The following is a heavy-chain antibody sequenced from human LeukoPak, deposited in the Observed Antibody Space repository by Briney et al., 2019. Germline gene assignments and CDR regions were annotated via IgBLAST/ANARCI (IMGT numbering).Heavy chain of an antibody. D-gene: IGHD3-3*01. V-gene: IGHV4-34*01. CDR2: INHSGST. Sequence: PSETLSLTCAVYGESFSGYYWSCIRHPPGKGLEWIGEINHSGSTNYNPSLKSRVTISVDTSKNQFSLKLSSVTAADTAVYYCARGNYYDFWSGYSRYFDYWGQGTLVTVSS. J-gene: IGHJ4*02. CDR1: GESFSGYY. CDR3: ARGNYYDFWSGYSRYFDY.